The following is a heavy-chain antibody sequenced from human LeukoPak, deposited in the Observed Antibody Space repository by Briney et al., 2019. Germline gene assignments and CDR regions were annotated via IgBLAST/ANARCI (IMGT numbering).Heavy chain of an antibody. CDR2: INPSGGTT. V-gene: IGHV1-46*01. CDR3: ARVQDPYYYYYMDV. CDR1: GYTFTTYY. Sequence: ASVKVSCKASGYTFTTYYMHWVRQAPGQGLEWMGIINPSGGTTIYAQKFQGRVTMTRDTSTTTVYMELRSLRSDDTAVYYCARVQDPYYYYYMDVWGKGTTVTVSS. D-gene: IGHD4/OR15-4a*01. J-gene: IGHJ6*03.